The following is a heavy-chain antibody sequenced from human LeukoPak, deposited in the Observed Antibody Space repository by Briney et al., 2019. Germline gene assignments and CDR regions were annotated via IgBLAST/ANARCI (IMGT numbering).Heavy chain of an antibody. D-gene: IGHD5-18*01. CDR3: ARDSHRIYSYGLFDY. CDR1: GGTFSSYG. J-gene: IGHJ4*02. Sequence: ASVKVSCKASGGTFSSYGFSWVRQAPGQGLEWVGGIIPIFGTANYAQKFQGRVTITADESTSTAYMELSSLRSEDTAVYYCARDSHRIYSYGLFDYWGQGTLVTVSS. V-gene: IGHV1-69*13. CDR2: IIPIFGTA.